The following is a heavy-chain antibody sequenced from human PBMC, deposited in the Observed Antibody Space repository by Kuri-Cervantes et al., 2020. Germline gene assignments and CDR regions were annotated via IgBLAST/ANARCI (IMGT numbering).Heavy chain of an antibody. V-gene: IGHV3-13*01. J-gene: IGHJ5*02. D-gene: IGHD6-19*01. CDR3: ARGRGIGVAGNWVDP. CDR1: GFTFSSYD. CDR2: IGNDGKT. Sequence: GESLKISCVASGFTFSSYDMHWVRQATGKGPEWVSGIGNDGKTYYPDSVKGRFTISRENAKNSLYLQMNSLRAGDTAVYYCARGRGIGVAGNWVDPWGQGPLVTVSS.